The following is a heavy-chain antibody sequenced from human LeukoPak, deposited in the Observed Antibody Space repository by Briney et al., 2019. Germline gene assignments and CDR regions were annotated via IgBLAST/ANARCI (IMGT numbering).Heavy chain of an antibody. CDR2: IYTSGST. CDR1: GGSISSGSYY. J-gene: IGHJ5*02. V-gene: IGHV4-61*02. Sequence: SETLSLTCTVSGGSISSGSYYWSWIRQPAGKGLEWIGRIYTSGSTNYNPSLKSRVTISVDTSKNQFSLKLSSVTAADTAVYYCAHKYYRDWFDPWGQGTLVTVSS. D-gene: IGHD1-14*01. CDR3: AHKYYRDWFDP.